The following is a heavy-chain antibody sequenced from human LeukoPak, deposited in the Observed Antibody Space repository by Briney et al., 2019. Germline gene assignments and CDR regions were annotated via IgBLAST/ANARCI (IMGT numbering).Heavy chain of an antibody. J-gene: IGHJ6*02. CDR2: LNPHSGGT. Sequence: AASVKVFCKAAGYIFTDFYMHWVRQPPGQGLEWMGRLNPHSGGTTYAQKFQGRVTMTRDTSTSTVYMELSSLRSEDTAVYYCARVKWVRPDYGMDVWGQETTVTVSS. V-gene: IGHV1-2*06. D-gene: IGHD1-26*01. CDR1: GYIFTDFY. CDR3: ARVKWVRPDYGMDV.